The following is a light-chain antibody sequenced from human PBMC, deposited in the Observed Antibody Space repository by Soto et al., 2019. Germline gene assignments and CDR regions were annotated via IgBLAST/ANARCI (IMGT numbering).Light chain of an antibody. CDR3: HQYNHWPRT. V-gene: IGKV3-15*01. Sequence: EIVMTQSPATLSVSPGERAILSCRASQSISINLAWYQQKPGQAPRLLIYAASNRAAGIPARFSGSGSETEFTLTISSLQSEDFAVYYCHQYNHWPRTFGQGTKVDI. CDR1: QSISIN. J-gene: IGKJ1*01. CDR2: AAS.